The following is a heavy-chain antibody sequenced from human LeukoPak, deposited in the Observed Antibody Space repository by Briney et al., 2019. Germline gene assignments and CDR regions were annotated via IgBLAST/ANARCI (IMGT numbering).Heavy chain of an antibody. V-gene: IGHV4-38-2*01. Sequence: PSETLSLTCAVSGYSISSGYYWGWIRQPPGKGLEWIGSIYHSGSTYYNPSLKSRVTISVDTSKNQFSLKLSSVPAADTAVYYCASYYTARGTFDYWAKETLATASS. J-gene: IGHJ4*02. CDR3: ASYYTARGTFDY. D-gene: IGHD5-18*01. CDR2: IYHSGST. CDR1: GYSISSGYY.